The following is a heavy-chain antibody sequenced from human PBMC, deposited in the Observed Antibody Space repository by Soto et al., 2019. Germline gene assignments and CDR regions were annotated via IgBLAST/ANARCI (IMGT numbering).Heavy chain of an antibody. CDR2: IYYSGST. V-gene: IGHV4-39*01. J-gene: IGHJ5*02. CDR1: GGSISSSSYY. Sequence: SETLSLTCTVSGGSISSSSYYWGWIRQPPGKGLEWIGSIYYSGSTYYNPSLKSRVTISVDTSKNQFSLKLSSVTAADTAVYYCARQGYSGSYFGFRWFDPWGQGTLVTVSS. D-gene: IGHD1-26*01. CDR3: ARQGYSGSYFGFRWFDP.